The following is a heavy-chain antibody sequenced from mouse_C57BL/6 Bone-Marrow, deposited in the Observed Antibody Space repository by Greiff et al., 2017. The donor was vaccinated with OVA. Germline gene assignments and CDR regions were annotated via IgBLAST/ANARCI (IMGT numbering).Heavy chain of an antibody. Sequence: QVQLQQSGAELARPGASVKLSCKASGYTFTSYGISWVKQRTGQGLEWIGEIYPRSGNTYYNEKFKGKAKLTADKSSSTAYMELRSLTSEDSAVYFCARCLYSSREDYWGQGTTLTVSS. J-gene: IGHJ2*01. D-gene: IGHD1-1*01. CDR1: GYTFTSYG. CDR3: ARCLYSSREDY. CDR2: IYPRSGNT. V-gene: IGHV1-81*01.